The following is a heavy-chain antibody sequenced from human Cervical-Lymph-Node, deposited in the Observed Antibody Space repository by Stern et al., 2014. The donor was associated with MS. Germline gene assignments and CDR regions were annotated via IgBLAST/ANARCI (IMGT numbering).Heavy chain of an antibody. J-gene: IGHJ4*02. CDR1: GYTFTSYA. CDR2: INAGNGNT. CDR3: ARDGMVRGVIESGDY. V-gene: IGHV1-3*01. D-gene: IGHD3-10*01. Sequence: QVQLVQSGAEVKKPGASVKVSCKASGYTFTSYAMHWVRQAPGQRLEWMGWINAGNGNTKYSQKFQGRVTITRDTSASTAYMELSSLRSEDTAVYYCARDGMVRGVIESGDYWGQGTLVTVSS.